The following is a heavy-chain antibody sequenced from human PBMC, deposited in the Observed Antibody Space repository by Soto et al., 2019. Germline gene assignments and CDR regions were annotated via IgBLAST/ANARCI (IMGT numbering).Heavy chain of an antibody. CDR1: GFTFSSYA. V-gene: IGHV3-23*01. CDR2: ISGSGGST. J-gene: IGHJ4*02. Sequence: EVQLLESGGGLVQPGGSLRLSCAASGFTFSSYAMRWVRQAPGKGLEWVSAISGSGGSTYYADSVKGRFTISRDNSKNPLYLQMNGLRAEDPAVYYCASRGSGSYYDYWGQGTLVTVSS. D-gene: IGHD1-26*01. CDR3: ASRGSGSYYDY.